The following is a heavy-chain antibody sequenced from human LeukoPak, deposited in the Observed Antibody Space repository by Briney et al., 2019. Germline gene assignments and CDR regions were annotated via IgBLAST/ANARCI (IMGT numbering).Heavy chain of an antibody. D-gene: IGHD6-19*01. V-gene: IGHV3-48*03. CDR1: GFTFSSYE. CDR3: ARELSGWYAETGYYFYYMDV. Sequence: GGSLRLSCAASGFTFSSYEMNWVRQAPGKGLEWVSYISSGATTIYYADSVKGRFTISRDNAKNSLYLQMNSLRAVDTAVYYCARELSGWYAETGYYFYYMDVWGKGTTVTISS. J-gene: IGHJ6*03. CDR2: ISSGATTI.